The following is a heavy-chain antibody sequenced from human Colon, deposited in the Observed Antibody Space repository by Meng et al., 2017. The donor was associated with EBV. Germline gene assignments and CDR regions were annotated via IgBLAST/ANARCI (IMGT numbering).Heavy chain of an antibody. V-gene: IGHV4-30-4*01. D-gene: IGHD5-18*01. CDR1: GGSISSSGYY. Sequence: QVQLQESGPGLVKPSQXLSLTCGVSGGSISSSGYYWSWIRQPPGKGLEWIGYSYYSGSTYYNPSLKSRVTISVDTSNHQFSLKLKSVTAADTAVYYCVRYSYGFDYWGQGTLVTVSS. CDR2: SYYSGST. CDR3: VRYSYGFDY. J-gene: IGHJ4*02.